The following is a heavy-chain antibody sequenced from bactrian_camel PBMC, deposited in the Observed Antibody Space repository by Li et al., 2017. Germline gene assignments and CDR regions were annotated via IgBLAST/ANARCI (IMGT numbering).Heavy chain of an antibody. V-gene: IGHV3S25*01. CDR1: GLTFSTYY. CDR2: INSDGSRT. D-gene: IGHD1*01. Sequence: QVQLVESGGGLVQPGGSLRLSCTASGLTFSTYYMTWVRQAPGKGLEWVAAINSDGSRTYYADSVKGRFSISRDNAENTVYLRMNSLKSEGTGVYYCVKEPESGGPLGQGTQVTVS. J-gene: IGHJ4*01.